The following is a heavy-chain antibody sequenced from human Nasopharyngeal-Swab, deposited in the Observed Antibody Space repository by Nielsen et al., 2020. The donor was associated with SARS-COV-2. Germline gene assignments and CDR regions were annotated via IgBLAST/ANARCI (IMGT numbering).Heavy chain of an antibody. D-gene: IGHD1-1*01. CDR1: GFTFSRYD. CDR2: IGTAGDT. CDR3: AREAFDSTTYYYDMDV. Sequence: GWSLRLSCAASGFTFSRYDMHWVRQATGTGLEWVSAIGTAGDTYYPGSVKGRFTISRENAKNSLYLQMNSLRAGDTAVYYCAREAFDSTTYYYDMDVWGKGTTVTVSS. J-gene: IGHJ6*03. V-gene: IGHV3-13*01.